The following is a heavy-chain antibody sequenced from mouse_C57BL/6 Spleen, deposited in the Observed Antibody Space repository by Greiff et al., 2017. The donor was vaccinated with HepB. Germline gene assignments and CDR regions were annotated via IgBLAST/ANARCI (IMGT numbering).Heavy chain of an antibody. CDR3: ARATVVTPYAMDY. V-gene: IGHV1-85*01. CDR2: IYPRDGSN. D-gene: IGHD1-1*01. Sequence: QVQLQQSGPELVKPGASVKLSCKASGYTFTSYDINWVKQRPGQGLEWIGWIYPRDGSNKYNEKFKGKATLTVDTASSTAYMELHSLTSEDSAVYFCARATVVTPYAMDYWGQGTSVTVSS. CDR1: GYTFTSYD. J-gene: IGHJ4*01.